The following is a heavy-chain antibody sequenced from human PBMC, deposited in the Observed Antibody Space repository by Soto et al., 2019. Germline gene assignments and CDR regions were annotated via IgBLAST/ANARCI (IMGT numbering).Heavy chain of an antibody. J-gene: IGHJ4*02. CDR2: INPSDSQT. CDR1: GYSFAGYW. CDR3: ARQIYDSDTRTNFKYYFDS. Sequence: GGALKISCSGSGYSFAGYWITWVRQKPGKGLEWMGRINPSDSQTYHSPSFRGHVTIFATKSITTAFPQSGSLRASDTAMYYCARQIYDSDTRTNFKYYFDSWGQGTPVTVSS. V-gene: IGHV5-10-1*01. D-gene: IGHD2-8*01.